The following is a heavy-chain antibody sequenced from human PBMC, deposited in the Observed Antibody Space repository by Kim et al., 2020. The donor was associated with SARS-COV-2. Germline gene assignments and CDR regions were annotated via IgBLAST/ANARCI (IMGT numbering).Heavy chain of an antibody. V-gene: IGHV3-7*04. Sequence: YYVDSVKGRFTIARDNAENSLHLQRNSLRGEDTAVYYCARVAIVGVDNDYWGQGTLVTVSS. J-gene: IGHJ4*02. D-gene: IGHD3-3*01. CDR3: ARVAIVGVDNDY.